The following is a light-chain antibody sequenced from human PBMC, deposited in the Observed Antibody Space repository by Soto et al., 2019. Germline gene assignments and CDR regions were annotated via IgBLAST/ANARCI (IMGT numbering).Light chain of an antibody. V-gene: IGKV3-15*01. J-gene: IGKJ1*01. CDR3: QQYNSWPPT. Sequence: EILMTQSPATLSVSPGERATLSCRASQSVSTNLAWYQQDFGQAPRLLIFGASTRATGRPARFSGSRSGTEFTLTISSLQSEDFAVYYCQQYNSWPPTFGQGTKVEIK. CDR2: GAS. CDR1: QSVSTN.